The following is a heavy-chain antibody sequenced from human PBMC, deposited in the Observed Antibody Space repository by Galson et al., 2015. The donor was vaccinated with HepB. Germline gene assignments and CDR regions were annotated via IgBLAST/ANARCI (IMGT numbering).Heavy chain of an antibody. D-gene: IGHD6-13*01. CDR1: GDSVSSNSAA. CDR3: ARQYIKQLDS. V-gene: IGHV6-1*01. CDR2: TYYMSNWYN. Sequence: CAISGDSVSSNSAAWNWIRQSPSRGLEWLGRTYYMSNWYNDYAVSVKSRITINPDTSKNQFSLQLNSVTPEDTAVYYCARQYIKQLDSWGQGTLVTVSS. J-gene: IGHJ5*02.